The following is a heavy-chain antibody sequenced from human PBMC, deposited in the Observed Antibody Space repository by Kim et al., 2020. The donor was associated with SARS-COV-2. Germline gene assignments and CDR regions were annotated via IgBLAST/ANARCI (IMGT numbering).Heavy chain of an antibody. J-gene: IGHJ4*02. Sequence: GSLRLSCAASGFPLSSYWMSWVRQAPGKGLEWVANLKQDGSVKYYVESVKGRFTIPRDNAENSLYLQINRLRAEDPAAYYCARLPLSGNYYLDYLGLGT. D-gene: IGHD3-10*01. CDR1: GFPLSSYW. V-gene: IGHV3-7*01. CDR3: ARLPLSGNYYLDY. CDR2: LKQDGSVK.